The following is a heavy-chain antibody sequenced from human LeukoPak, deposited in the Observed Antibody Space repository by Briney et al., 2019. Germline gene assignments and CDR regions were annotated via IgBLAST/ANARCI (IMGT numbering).Heavy chain of an antibody. D-gene: IGHD5-18*01. Sequence: PGGSLRLSCAASGFTFSSYGMHWVRQAPGKGLEWVAVISYDGSNKYYADSVKGRFTISRDNSKNTLYLQMSSLRAEDTAVYYCAKDIGDTAMGPFDYWGQGTLVTVSS. CDR3: AKDIGDTAMGPFDY. J-gene: IGHJ4*02. CDR1: GFTFSSYG. V-gene: IGHV3-30*18. CDR2: ISYDGSNK.